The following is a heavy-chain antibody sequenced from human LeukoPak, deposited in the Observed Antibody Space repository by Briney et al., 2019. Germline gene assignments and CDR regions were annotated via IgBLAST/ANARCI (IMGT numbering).Heavy chain of an antibody. CDR1: GFTLSSYA. D-gene: IGHD4-17*01. V-gene: IGHV4-34*01. Sequence: PGGSLRLSCAASGFTLSSYAMSWVPQAPGKGREWIGEINHSGSTNYNPSLKSRVTISVDTSKNQFSLKLSSVTAADTAVYYCARLHGDYKIDYWGQGTLVTVSS. CDR2: INHSGST. J-gene: IGHJ4*02. CDR3: ARLHGDYKIDY.